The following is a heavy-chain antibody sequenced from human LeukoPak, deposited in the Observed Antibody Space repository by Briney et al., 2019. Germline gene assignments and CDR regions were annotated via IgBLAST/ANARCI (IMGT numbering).Heavy chain of an antibody. Sequence: GGSLRLSCAASGFTFSSYAMSWVRQAPGKGLEWVSGISGSGGSTYYADSVKGRFTISRDNSKNTLYLQMTSLRAEDTAVYYCAKDQVWIVVGSFDYWGQGTLVTVPS. V-gene: IGHV3-23*01. D-gene: IGHD3-22*01. CDR3: AKDQVWIVVGSFDY. CDR1: GFTFSSYA. J-gene: IGHJ4*02. CDR2: ISGSGGST.